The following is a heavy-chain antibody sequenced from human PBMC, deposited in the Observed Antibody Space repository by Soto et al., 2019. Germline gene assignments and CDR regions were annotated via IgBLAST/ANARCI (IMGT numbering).Heavy chain of an antibody. D-gene: IGHD2-15*01. J-gene: IGHJ6*03. Sequence: GGSLRLSCAASGFPFSSYWMHWVRQVPGKGLVWVSRINKDGSKTSYVDSVRGRFTVSRDNAKNSLYLQMNSLRAEDTAVYYCARVVVVAAVYYMDVWGKGTTVTVSS. V-gene: IGHV3-74*01. CDR1: GFPFSSYW. CDR2: INKDGSKT. CDR3: ARVVVVAAVYYMDV.